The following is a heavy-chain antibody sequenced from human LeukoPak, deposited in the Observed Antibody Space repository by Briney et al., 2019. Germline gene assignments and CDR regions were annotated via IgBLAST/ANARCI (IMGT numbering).Heavy chain of an antibody. CDR2: IKNTVHGGTT. CDR3: STMENYYNDTHFDY. Sequence: GGSLRLSCAASGFTFNNAWMTWVRQAPGKGLEWVGLIKNTVHGGTTASAAPVKGRFTISRDDSKNMLYLQMNNLKTEETAVYYCSTMENYYNDTHFDYWGPGTLVTVSS. V-gene: IGHV3-15*01. D-gene: IGHD3-10*01. CDR1: GFTFNNAW. J-gene: IGHJ4*02.